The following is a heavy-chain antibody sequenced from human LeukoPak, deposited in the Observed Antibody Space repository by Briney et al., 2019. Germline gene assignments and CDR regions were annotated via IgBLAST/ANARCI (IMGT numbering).Heavy chain of an antibody. Sequence: GESLKISCKGSGYTFTSYRIGWVRQMPGKGLEWVGIIYPRDSDTRYSPSFQGQVTISADKSISTAYLQWSSLKASDTAMYYCARRDDYGDYYFDYWGQGTLVTVSS. D-gene: IGHD4-17*01. CDR1: GYTFTSYR. J-gene: IGHJ4*02. CDR3: ARRDDYGDYYFDY. V-gene: IGHV5-51*01. CDR2: IYPRDSDT.